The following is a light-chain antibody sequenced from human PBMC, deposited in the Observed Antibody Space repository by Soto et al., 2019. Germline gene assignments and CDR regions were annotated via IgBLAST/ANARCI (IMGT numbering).Light chain of an antibody. V-gene: IGKV3-20*01. CDR1: QIISSAY. CDR2: ASS. Sequence: EIVLTQSPGTLSLSPGDRATLSCRASQIISSAYLAWYQQRPGQAPRLLIYASSSRATGIPDRFSGSGSGTDFTLTIIRLEPVDFAVYYCQQCGSSLPWTFGQGTKVEMK. J-gene: IGKJ1*01. CDR3: QQCGSSLPWT.